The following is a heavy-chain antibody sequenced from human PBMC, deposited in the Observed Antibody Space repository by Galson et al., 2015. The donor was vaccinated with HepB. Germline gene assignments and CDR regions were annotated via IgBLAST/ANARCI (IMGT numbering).Heavy chain of an antibody. J-gene: IGHJ4*02. CDR2: ISAYNGDT. CDR3: ARGTRHNWNFIDY. Sequence: SVKVSCKASGYTFTSYGISWVRQAPGQGLEWMGGISAYNGDTNYAQKLQGRVTLTTDTSTSTAYMELRSLRSDDKAVYYCARGTRHNWNFIDYWGQGTLVTVSS. V-gene: IGHV1-18*01. D-gene: IGHD1-7*01. CDR1: GYTFTSYG.